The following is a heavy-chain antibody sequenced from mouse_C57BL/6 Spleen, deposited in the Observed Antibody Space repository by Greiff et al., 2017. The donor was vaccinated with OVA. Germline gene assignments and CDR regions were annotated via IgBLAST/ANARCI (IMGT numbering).Heavy chain of an antibody. CDR2: INPSNGGT. J-gene: IGHJ3*01. CDR3: ARGGNSNAWFAY. CDR1: GYTFTSYW. V-gene: IGHV1-53*01. D-gene: IGHD2-5*01. Sequence: QVQLQQPGTELVKPGASVKLSCKASGYTFTSYWMHWVKQRPGQGLEWIGNINPSNGGTNYNEKFKSKATLTGDKSSSTAYMQLSSLTSEDSAVYYCARGGNSNAWFAYWGQGTLVTVSA.